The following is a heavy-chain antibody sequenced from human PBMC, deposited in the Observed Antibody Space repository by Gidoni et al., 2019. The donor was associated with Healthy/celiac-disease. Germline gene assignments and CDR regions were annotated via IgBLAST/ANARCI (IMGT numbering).Heavy chain of an antibody. CDR1: GVTFSSYE. D-gene: IGHD3-3*01. V-gene: IGHV3-48*03. CDR3: ARENHYDFWSGYYMGAFDI. J-gene: IGHJ3*02. CDR2: ISSSGSTI. Sequence: EVQLVESGGGLVQPGGSLRLSCAASGVTFSSYEMNWVRQAPGKGLEWVSYISSSGSTIYYADSVKGRFTISRDNAKNSLYLQMNSLRAEDTAVYYCARENHYDFWSGYYMGAFDIWGQGTMVTVSS.